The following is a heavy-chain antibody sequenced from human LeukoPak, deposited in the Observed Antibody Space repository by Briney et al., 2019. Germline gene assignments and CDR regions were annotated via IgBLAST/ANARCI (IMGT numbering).Heavy chain of an antibody. J-gene: IGHJ4*02. D-gene: IGHD3-22*01. Sequence: SETLSLTCTVSGGSISSYYWSWLRQPAGKGLEWIGRIYTSGSTNYNPSLKSRVTMSVDTSKNQFSLKLSSVTAADTAVYYCAGSYDSRDLDYWGQGTLVTVSS. CDR3: AGSYDSRDLDY. CDR2: IYTSGST. V-gene: IGHV4-4*07. CDR1: GGSISSYY.